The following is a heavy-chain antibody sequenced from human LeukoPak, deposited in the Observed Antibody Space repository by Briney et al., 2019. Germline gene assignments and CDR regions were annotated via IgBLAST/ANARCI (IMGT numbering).Heavy chain of an antibody. CDR3: AKGIAAAGTPDY. Sequence: GRSLRLSCAASGFTFDDYAIHWVRQAPGKGLEWVSGISWNSGSIGYADSVKGRFTISRDNAKNSLYLQMNSLRAEDTALYYCAKGIAAAGTPDYWGQGTLVTVSS. J-gene: IGHJ4*02. D-gene: IGHD6-13*01. V-gene: IGHV3-9*01. CDR1: GFTFDDYA. CDR2: ISWNSGSI.